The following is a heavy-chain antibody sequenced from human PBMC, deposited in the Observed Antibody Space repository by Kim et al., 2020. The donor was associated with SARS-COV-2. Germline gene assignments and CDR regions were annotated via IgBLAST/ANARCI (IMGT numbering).Heavy chain of an antibody. CDR1: GFTFSSYG. Sequence: GGSLRLSCAASGFTFSSYGMHWVRQAPGKGLEWVAVISYDGSNKYYADSVKGRFTISRDNSKNTLYLQMNSLRAEDTAVYYCAKDYYYDSSGYAQNYYY. V-gene: IGHV3-30*18. D-gene: IGHD3-22*01. CDR2: ISYDGSNK. J-gene: IGHJ6*01. CDR3: AKDYYYDSSGYAQNYYY.